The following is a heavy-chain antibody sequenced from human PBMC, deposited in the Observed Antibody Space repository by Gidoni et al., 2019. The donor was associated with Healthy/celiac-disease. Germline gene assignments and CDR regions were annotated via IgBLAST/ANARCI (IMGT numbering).Heavy chain of an antibody. CDR2: ISSSSSYM. V-gene: IGHV3-21*01. Sequence: EVQLVESGGGLVKPGGSLRLSCAASGFTFSRYSMNWVRQAPGKGLEWVSSISSSSSYMYYADSVRGRFTISRDNAKNSLYLQMDSLRAEDTAVYYCARDGIVGATVVHFDYWGQGTLVTVSS. J-gene: IGHJ4*02. D-gene: IGHD1-26*01. CDR1: GFTFSRYS. CDR3: ARDGIVGATVVHFDY.